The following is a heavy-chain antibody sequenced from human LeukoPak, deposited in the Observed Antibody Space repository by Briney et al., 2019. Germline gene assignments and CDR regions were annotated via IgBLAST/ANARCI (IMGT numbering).Heavy chain of an antibody. J-gene: IGHJ4*02. CDR1: GFTFSSYW. CDR2: INSDGSST. D-gene: IGHD4-11*01. V-gene: IGHV3-74*01. CDR3: ARESNYAYYFDY. Sequence: PGGSLRLSCAASGFTFSSYWMHWVRQAPGRGLVWVSRINSDGSSTSYADSVKGRFTISRDNAKNTLYLQMNSLRAEDTAVYYCARESNYAYYFDYWGQGTLVTVSS.